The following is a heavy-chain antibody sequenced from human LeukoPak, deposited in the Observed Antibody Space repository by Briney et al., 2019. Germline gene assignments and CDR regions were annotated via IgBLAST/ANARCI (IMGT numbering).Heavy chain of an antibody. D-gene: IGHD1-26*01. V-gene: IGHV4-59*08. CDR1: GGSISSYY. CDR3: ARSYSVSYSMGY. CDR2: IFYSGST. J-gene: IGHJ4*02. Sequence: SETLSLTCTVSGGSISSYYWGWIRQPPGKGLEWIGFIFYSGSTNYNPSLKSRVTISVDTSKNQFSLKLSSVTAADTALYYCARSYSVSYSMGYWGQGTLVTVSS.